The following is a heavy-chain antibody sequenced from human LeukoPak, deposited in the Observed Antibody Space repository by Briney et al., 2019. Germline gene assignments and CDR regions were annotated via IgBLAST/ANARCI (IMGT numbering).Heavy chain of an antibody. J-gene: IGHJ4*02. D-gene: IGHD6-13*01. CDR1: GFTFSSYA. CDR3: AKDRVDSRQLVPDS. V-gene: IGHV3-23*01. CDR2: ISGSGGST. Sequence: GGSLRLSCAASGFTFSSYAMSWVRQAPGKGLEWVSAISGSGGSTYYADSVKGRITISRDNSKNTLYLQMNSLRAEDTAVHYCAKDRVDSRQLVPDSWGQGTLVTVSS.